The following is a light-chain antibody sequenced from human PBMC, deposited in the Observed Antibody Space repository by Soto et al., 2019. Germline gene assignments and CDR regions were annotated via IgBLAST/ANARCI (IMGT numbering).Light chain of an antibody. Sequence: SYELTQPPSVSVAPGKTARITCGGNKIGSKSVHWYQQKPGQAPVLVIYYDSDRPSGIPERFSGSNSGNTATLTISRVEAGDEADYYCQVWDSSSDHHWVFGGGTKLTVL. J-gene: IGLJ3*02. V-gene: IGLV3-21*04. CDR2: YDS. CDR3: QVWDSSSDHHWV. CDR1: KIGSKS.